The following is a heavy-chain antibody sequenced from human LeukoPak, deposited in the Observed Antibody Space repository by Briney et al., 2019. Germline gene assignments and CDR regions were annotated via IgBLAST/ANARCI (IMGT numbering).Heavy chain of an antibody. J-gene: IGHJ4*02. V-gene: IGHV3-23*01. D-gene: IGHD6-19*01. CDR2: ISGDTT. CDR1: GFSFSIGA. CDR3: AKDLSGSGWASHY. Sequence: GGSLRLSCAASGFSFSIGAMNWVRQPPGKGLEWVSSISGDTTYYADSVKGRFTISRDNSKNTLYLQMNSLRAEDTALYYCAKDLSGSGWASHYWGQGTLVTVSS.